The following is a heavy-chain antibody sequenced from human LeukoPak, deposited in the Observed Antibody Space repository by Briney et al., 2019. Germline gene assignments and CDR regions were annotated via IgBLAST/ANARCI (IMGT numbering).Heavy chain of an antibody. CDR2: IKQDGSEK. J-gene: IGHJ4*02. CDR3: AGGQWTDF. D-gene: IGHD6-19*01. Sequence: GGSLRLSCAVSGFTSSSYWMSWVRQAAGEGREWVASIKQDGSEKYYVDSVKGRFTISRDNAKNSLYLQMNSLRAEDAAVYYCAGGQWTDFWGQGTLVTVSS. CDR1: GFTSSSYW. V-gene: IGHV3-7*01.